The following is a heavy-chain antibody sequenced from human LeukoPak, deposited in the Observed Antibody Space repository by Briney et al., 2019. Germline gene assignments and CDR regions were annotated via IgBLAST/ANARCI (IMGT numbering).Heavy chain of an antibody. J-gene: IGHJ6*02. V-gene: IGHV4-39*02. CDR1: GVSLSSSSYY. CDR2: IYYSGST. Sequence: SETLSLTCTVSGVSLSSSSYYWGWIRQPPGKGLEWIGSIYYSGSTYFNPSLKSRVTISVDMSRNHFSLKLSSVTAAETAVYYCASPHLTYYGMDVWGPGTTVTVSS. CDR3: ASPHLTYYGMDV.